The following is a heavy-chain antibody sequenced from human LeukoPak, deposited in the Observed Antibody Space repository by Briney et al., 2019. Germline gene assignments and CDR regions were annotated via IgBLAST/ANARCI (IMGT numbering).Heavy chain of an antibody. CDR2: IKQDGSEK. Sequence: PGGSLRLSCAASGFTFSNYWMSWVRQLPGKGLEWVGNIKQDGSEKYYVDPVKGRFTLSRDNAKNSLYLQMDSLRAEDTAMYYCVRITMVRGARKDDYWGQGTLVTVSS. J-gene: IGHJ4*02. CDR3: VRITMVRGARKDDY. CDR1: GFTFSNYW. V-gene: IGHV3-7*01. D-gene: IGHD3-10*01.